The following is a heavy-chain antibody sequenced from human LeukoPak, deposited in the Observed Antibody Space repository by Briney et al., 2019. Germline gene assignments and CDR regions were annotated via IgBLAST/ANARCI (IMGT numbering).Heavy chain of an antibody. Sequence: GGSLRLSCTASGFTFGDYAMSWFRQAPGKGLEWVGFIRSKAYGGTTEYAASVKGRFTISRDDSKSIAYLQMNSLKSEDTAVYYCTRDNSQSGDSYGHVDAGDYWGQGILVTVSS. CDR2: IRSKAYGGTT. CDR3: TRDNSQSGDSYGHVDAGDY. J-gene: IGHJ4*02. CDR1: GFTFGDYA. V-gene: IGHV3-49*03. D-gene: IGHD5-18*01.